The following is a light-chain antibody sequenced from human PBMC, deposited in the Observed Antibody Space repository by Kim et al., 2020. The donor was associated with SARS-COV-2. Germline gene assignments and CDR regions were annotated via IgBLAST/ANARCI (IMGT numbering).Light chain of an antibody. Sequence: ASTDDRTTITYRASQRISSYLAWYQQKPGKAPNLLISAASTLQSGVPSRFSGSGSGTDFTLTISCLQSEDFATYYCQQYYDYPRTFGQGTKVDIK. J-gene: IGKJ1*01. CDR3: QQYYDYPRT. CDR2: AAS. CDR1: QRISSY. V-gene: IGKV1-8*01.